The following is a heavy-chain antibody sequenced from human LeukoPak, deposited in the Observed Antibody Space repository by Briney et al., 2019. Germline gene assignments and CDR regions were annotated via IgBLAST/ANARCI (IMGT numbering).Heavy chain of an antibody. CDR2: IYYSGST. CDR3: ARVNYYDSSGYAYYNAFDI. V-gene: IGHV4-59*01. CDR1: GGSISTYY. D-gene: IGHD3-22*01. J-gene: IGHJ3*02. Sequence: SETLSLTCTVSGGSISTYYWSWIRQPPGKGLEWIGYIYYSGSTNYNPSLKSRVTISIDTSKNQFSLKLSSVTAADTAVYYCARVNYYDSSGYAYYNAFDIWGQGTMVTVSS.